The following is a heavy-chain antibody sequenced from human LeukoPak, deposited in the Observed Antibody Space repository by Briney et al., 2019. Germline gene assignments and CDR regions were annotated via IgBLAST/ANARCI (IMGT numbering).Heavy chain of an antibody. V-gene: IGHV1-18*01. CDR1: GYTFTSYG. D-gene: IGHD5-24*01. CDR2: ISPYNGNT. Sequence: GASVKVSCKASGYTFTSYGISWVRRAPGQGREWMGWISPYNGNTNYAQKLQGRVTMTTDTSTTTAYMELRSLRSDDTAVYYCAIEMATIVNQFDYWGQGTLVTVSS. CDR3: AIEMATIVNQFDY. J-gene: IGHJ4*02.